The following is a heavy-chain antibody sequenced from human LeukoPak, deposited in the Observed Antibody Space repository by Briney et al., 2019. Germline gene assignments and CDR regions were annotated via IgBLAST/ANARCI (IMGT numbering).Heavy chain of an antibody. Sequence: SETLSLTCAVSGYSISSGYYWGWIRQPPGKGLEWIGSIYHSGSTYYNPSLMSRDTISVDTSKNQFSLKLSSVTAADTAVYYCARLPFDFWSGYPEGSFDYWGQGTLVTVSS. V-gene: IGHV4-38-2*01. D-gene: IGHD3-3*01. CDR3: ARLPFDFWSGYPEGSFDY. CDR1: GYSISSGYY. CDR2: IYHSGST. J-gene: IGHJ4*02.